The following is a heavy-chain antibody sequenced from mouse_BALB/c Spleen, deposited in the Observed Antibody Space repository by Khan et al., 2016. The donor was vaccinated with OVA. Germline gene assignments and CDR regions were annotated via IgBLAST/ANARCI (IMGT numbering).Heavy chain of an antibody. J-gene: IGHJ3*01. CDR2: ISSGGDYT. Sequence: EVQLVESGGDLVKPGGSLKLSCAASGFIFSSYSMSWVRQTPDKRLEWVATISSGGDYTYYPDNVKGRFTISRDNAKNTLYLQMSSLKSEATAMYYWASHLTGSFAYWGQGTLVTVSA. CDR1: GFIFSSYS. D-gene: IGHD4-1*01. V-gene: IGHV5-6*01. CDR3: ASHLTGSFAY.